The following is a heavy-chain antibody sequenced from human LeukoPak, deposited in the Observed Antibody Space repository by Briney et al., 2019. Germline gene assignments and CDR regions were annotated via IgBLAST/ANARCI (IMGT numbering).Heavy chain of an antibody. CDR3: ARDHSGWYGGFDY. Sequence: GGSLRLSCAASGFTVRSNYMSWVRQAPGKGLEWVSSISTHSNYIYYADSLKGRFTISRDNAKNSLYLQMNSLRVEDTAVYYCARDHSGWYGGFDYWGQGTLVTVSS. CDR2: ISTHSNYI. D-gene: IGHD6-19*01. V-gene: IGHV3-21*01. J-gene: IGHJ4*02. CDR1: GFTVRSNY.